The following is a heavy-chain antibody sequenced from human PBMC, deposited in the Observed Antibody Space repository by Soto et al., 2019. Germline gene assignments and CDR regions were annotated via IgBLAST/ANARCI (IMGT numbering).Heavy chain of an antibody. Sequence: SETLSLTCAVYGGSFSGYYWSWIRQPPGKGLEWIGEINHSGSTNYNPSLKSRVTISVDTSKNQFSLKLSSVTAADTAVYYCARGGYYDFWSGYYNINWFDPWCQGTLVT. CDR1: GGSFSGYY. CDR2: INHSGST. V-gene: IGHV4-34*01. J-gene: IGHJ5*02. CDR3: ARGGYYDFWSGYYNINWFDP. D-gene: IGHD3-3*01.